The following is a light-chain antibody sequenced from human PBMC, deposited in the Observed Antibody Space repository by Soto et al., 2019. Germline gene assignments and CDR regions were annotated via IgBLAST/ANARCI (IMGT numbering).Light chain of an antibody. V-gene: IGKV3-20*01. CDR2: GAS. CDR3: HQYGSSPYT. Sequence: EIVLTQSPGTLSLSPGERATLSCRASQSVSSSYLAWYQQKPGQAPRLLIYGASSRATGIPDRFSGSGSGPDFTPTISRLEPEDFAVYYCHQYGSSPYTFGHGTKLEIK. J-gene: IGKJ2*01. CDR1: QSVSSSY.